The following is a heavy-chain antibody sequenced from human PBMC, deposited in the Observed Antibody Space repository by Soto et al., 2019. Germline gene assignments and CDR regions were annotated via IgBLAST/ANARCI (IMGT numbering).Heavy chain of an antibody. CDR2: ISYDGSNK. CDR3: ARENLIVVVTATDDAFDI. Sequence: QVQLVESGGGVVQPGRSLRLSCAASGFTFSSYGMHWVRQAPGKGLEWVAVISYDGSNKYYADSVKGRFTISRDNSKNTLYLQMNSLRAEDTAVYYGARENLIVVVTATDDAFDIWGQGTMVTVSS. CDR1: GFTFSSYG. J-gene: IGHJ3*02. D-gene: IGHD2-21*02. V-gene: IGHV3-30*03.